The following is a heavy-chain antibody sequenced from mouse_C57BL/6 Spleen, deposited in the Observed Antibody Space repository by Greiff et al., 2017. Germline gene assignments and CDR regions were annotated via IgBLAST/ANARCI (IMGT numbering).Heavy chain of an antibody. CDR3: ARDGNYAMDY. J-gene: IGHJ4*01. V-gene: IGHV1-52*01. CDR1: GYTFTSYW. Sequence: QVQLQLPGAELVRPGSSVKLSCKASGYTFTSYWMHWVKQRPIQGLEWIGNIDPSDSETHYNQKFKDKATLTVDKSSSTAYMQLSSLTSEDSAVYYCARDGNYAMDYWGQGTSVTVSS. D-gene: IGHD2-1*01. CDR2: IDPSDSET.